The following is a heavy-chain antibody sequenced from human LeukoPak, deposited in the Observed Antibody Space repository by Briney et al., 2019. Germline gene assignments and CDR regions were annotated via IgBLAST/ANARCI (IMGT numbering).Heavy chain of an antibody. CDR3: ARRGNSGSYYGAFDI. Sequence: PSETPSLTCTVSGGSISSSSYYWGWIRQPPGKGLEWIGSIYYSGSTYYNPSLKSRVTISVDTSKNQFSLKLSSVTAADTAVYYCARRGNSGSYYGAFDIWGQGTMVTVSS. CDR1: GGSISSSSYY. D-gene: IGHD1-26*01. J-gene: IGHJ3*02. CDR2: IYYSGST. V-gene: IGHV4-39*01.